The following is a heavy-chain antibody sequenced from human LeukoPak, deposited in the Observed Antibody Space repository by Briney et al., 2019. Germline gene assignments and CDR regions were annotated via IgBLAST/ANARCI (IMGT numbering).Heavy chain of an antibody. V-gene: IGHV4-39*01. Sequence: SETLSLTCTVSGGSISCYKYFWDWIRQPPGKGLEWVGSIHYSGSTFYNPSLKSRVTISVDTSKNQFSLRLNSVTAADTAVYYCARLSGGSSGGSHFDYWGQGTLDTVTS. CDR3: ARLSGGSSGGSHFDY. CDR1: GGSISCYKYF. CDR2: IHYSGST. D-gene: IGHD3-22*01. J-gene: IGHJ4*02.